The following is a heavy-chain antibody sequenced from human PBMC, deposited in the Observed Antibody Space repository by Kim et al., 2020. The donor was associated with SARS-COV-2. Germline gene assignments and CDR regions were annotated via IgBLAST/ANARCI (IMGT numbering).Heavy chain of an antibody. D-gene: IGHD6-13*01. Sequence: NKSLAASVKGRFTTSRDNSKNTLYLQMNSLRAEDPAVYYCARGSTLAAADYWGQGTLVTVSS. J-gene: IGHJ4*02. CDR2: NK. CDR3: ARGSTLAAADY. V-gene: IGHV3-30*07.